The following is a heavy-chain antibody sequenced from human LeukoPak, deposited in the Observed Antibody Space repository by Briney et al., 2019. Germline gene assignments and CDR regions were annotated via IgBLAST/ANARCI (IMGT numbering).Heavy chain of an antibody. D-gene: IGHD6-6*01. V-gene: IGHV3-48*04. CDR3: ARASIAAREEPPFDY. CDR1: GFTFSSYS. J-gene: IGHJ4*02. CDR2: ISSSSSTI. Sequence: GGSLRLSCAASGFTFSSYSMNWVRQAPGKGLEWVSYISSSSSTIYYADSVKGRFTISRDNAKNSLYLQMNSLRAEDTAVYYCARASIAAREEPPFDYWGQGTLVTVSS.